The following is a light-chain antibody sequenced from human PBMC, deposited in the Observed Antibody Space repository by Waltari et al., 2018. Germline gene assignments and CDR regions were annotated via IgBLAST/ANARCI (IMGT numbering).Light chain of an antibody. V-gene: IGKV2-30*02. Sequence: DVVMTQSPLSLPVTLGQPASISCRSSQSLVHSDGNTYLNWFQQRQGQSPRRLIYKVSNRDSGVPDRFSGSGSGTDFTLKISRVEAEDVGVYYCMQGTHWPLTFGPGTKVDIK. CDR2: KVS. J-gene: IGKJ3*01. CDR3: MQGTHWPLT. CDR1: QSLVHSDGNTY.